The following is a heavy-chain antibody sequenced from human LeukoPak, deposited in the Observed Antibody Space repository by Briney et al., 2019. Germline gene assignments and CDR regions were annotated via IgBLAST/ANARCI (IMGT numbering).Heavy chain of an antibody. J-gene: IGHJ3*01. D-gene: IGHD3-22*01. CDR2: VSYTGRT. CDR3: GRLLDNDISGDPDTFDV. Sequence: AETLSLTCTVSGGSLSCHYWSWIPQPPGKRLEWIGYVSYTGRTKYNPSLQSRVTISIDKSKSQSSLKLTYVPSEDKAVYYCGRLLDNDISGDPDTFDVWGKGTTVIVSS. V-gene: IGHV4-59*11. CDR1: GGSLSCHY.